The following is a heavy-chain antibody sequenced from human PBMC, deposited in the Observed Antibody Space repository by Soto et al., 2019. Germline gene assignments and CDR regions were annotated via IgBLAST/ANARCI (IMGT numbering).Heavy chain of an antibody. CDR1: GFPFSSYG. CDR2: IWYDGSNK. CDR3: ARETKDYYDSSGTFGY. D-gene: IGHD3-22*01. J-gene: IGHJ4*02. V-gene: IGHV3-33*01. Sequence: AGGSLRLSCASSGFPFSSYGMHWVRQAPGKGLEWVAVIWYDGSNKYYADSVKGRFTISRDNSKNTLYLQMNSLRAEDTAVYYCARETKDYYDSSGTFGYWGQGTLVTVSS.